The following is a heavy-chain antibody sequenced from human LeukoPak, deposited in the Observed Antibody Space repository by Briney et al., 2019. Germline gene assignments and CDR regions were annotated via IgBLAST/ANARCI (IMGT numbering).Heavy chain of an antibody. CDR3: ARDPYSSSSGLGID. D-gene: IGHD6-6*01. CDR2: ISSSSSYI. CDR1: GFTFSSYS. J-gene: IGHJ4*02. V-gene: IGHV3-21*01. Sequence: PGGSLRLSSAASGFTFSSYSMNWVRQAPGKGLEWVSSISSSSSYIYYADSVKGRFTISRDNAKNSLYLQMNSLRAEDTAVYYCARDPYSSSSGLGIDWGQGTLVTVSS.